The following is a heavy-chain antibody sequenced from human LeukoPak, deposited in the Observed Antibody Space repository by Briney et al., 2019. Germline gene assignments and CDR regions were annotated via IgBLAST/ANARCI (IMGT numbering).Heavy chain of an antibody. D-gene: IGHD3-10*01. J-gene: IGHJ4*02. CDR2: ISGSGGST. Sequence: GGSLRLSCAVSGFTFSSYAMSWVRQAPGKGLEWVSAISGSGGSTYYADSVKGRFTISRDNSKNTLYLQMNSLRAEDTAVYYCAKDRVEGVRGVYYFDYWGQGTLVTVSS. V-gene: IGHV3-23*01. CDR1: GFTFSSYA. CDR3: AKDRVEGVRGVYYFDY.